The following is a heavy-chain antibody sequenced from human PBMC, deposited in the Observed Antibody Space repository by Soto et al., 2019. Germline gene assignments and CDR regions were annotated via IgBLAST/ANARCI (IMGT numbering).Heavy chain of an antibody. J-gene: IGHJ6*02. CDR3: ARDILLVYYYDSSGYPLPGMDG. CDR1: GYTFTSYG. D-gene: IGHD3-22*01. Sequence: ASVKVSCKASGYTFTSYGISWVRQAPGQGLEWMGWISAYNGNTNYAQKLQGRVTMTTDTSTSTAYMELRSLRSDDTAVYYCARDILLVYYYDSSGYPLPGMDGWGQGATVTVSS. V-gene: IGHV1-18*01. CDR2: ISAYNGNT.